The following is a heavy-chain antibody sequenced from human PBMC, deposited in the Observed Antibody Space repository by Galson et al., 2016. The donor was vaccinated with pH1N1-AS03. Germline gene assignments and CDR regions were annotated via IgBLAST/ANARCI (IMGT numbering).Heavy chain of an antibody. V-gene: IGHV5-51*01. CDR3: ARWSNDYGAY. CDR1: GYSFPRHW. J-gene: IGHJ4*02. CDR2: IYPSDSDT. Sequence: QSGAEVKKPGESLKISCKGSGYSFPRHWIAWVRQMPGKGLEWMRIIYPSDSDTRYNSSFQGQVTISADTSISTAYLQWNSLKASDTAIYYCARWSNDYGAYWGQGTLVTVSS.